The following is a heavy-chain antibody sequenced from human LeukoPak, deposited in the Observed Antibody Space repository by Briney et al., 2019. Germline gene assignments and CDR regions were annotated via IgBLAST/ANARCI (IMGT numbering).Heavy chain of an antibody. CDR2: IIPIFGTA. Sequence: ASVKVSCKASGGTFSSYAISWVRQAPGQGLEWMGGIIPIFGTANYAQKFQGRVTITADKSTSTAYMELSSLRSEDTAVYYCARAGLPVDIVATALSYYYYMDVWGKGTTVTVSS. CDR1: GGTFSSYA. CDR3: ARAGLPVDIVATALSYYYYMDV. D-gene: IGHD5-12*01. J-gene: IGHJ6*03. V-gene: IGHV1-69*06.